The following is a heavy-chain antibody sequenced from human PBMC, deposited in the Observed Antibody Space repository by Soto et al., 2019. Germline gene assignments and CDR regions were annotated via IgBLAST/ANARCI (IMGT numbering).Heavy chain of an antibody. CDR3: ARGGVHCSVGSCRYNWFDP. J-gene: IGHJ5*02. CDR2: ISAHNGNT. Sequence: EASVKVSCKTSGYTFTNYGITWVRQAPGQGLEWMGWISAHNGNTNYAQKLQGRVSMTTDTSTTTAYMELRSLRSDDTAVYYCARGGVHCSVGSCRYNWFDPWGQGTLVTVSS. D-gene: IGHD2-15*01. CDR1: GYTFTNYG. V-gene: IGHV1-18*01.